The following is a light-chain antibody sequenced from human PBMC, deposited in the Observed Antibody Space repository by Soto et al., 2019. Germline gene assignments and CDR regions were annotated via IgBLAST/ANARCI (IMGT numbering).Light chain of an antibody. Sequence: QSVLTQSPSASASLGASVKLTCTLSSGHSSYAIAWHQQQPEKGPRYLMKLNSDGSHSKGDGIPDRFSGSSSGAERYLTIPSLQSEDEADYYCQTWGTGIQVFGTGTKLTVL. CDR3: QTWGTGIQV. J-gene: IGLJ1*01. CDR1: SGHSSYA. V-gene: IGLV4-69*01. CDR2: LNSDGSH.